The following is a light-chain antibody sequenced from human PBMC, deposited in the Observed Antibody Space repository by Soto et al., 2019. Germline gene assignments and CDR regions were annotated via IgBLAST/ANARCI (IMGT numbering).Light chain of an antibody. J-gene: IGLJ2*01. Sequence: QSVLTQPPSASGTPGQRVTISCSGSSSNIGSNTANWYQQLPGTAPKLLIYSNNPRPSGVPDRFSGSKSGTSASLAISGLQSEDEADYYCAAWDDSLNGPVFGGGTKVTVL. CDR3: AAWDDSLNGPV. CDR1: SSNIGSNT. V-gene: IGLV1-44*01. CDR2: SNN.